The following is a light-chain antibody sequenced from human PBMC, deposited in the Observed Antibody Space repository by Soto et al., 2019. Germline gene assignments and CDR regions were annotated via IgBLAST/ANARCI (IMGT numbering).Light chain of an antibody. CDR1: QSISDY. J-gene: IGKJ3*01. Sequence: DIQMTQSPSSLSASVGDRVAITCRATQSISDYLNWYQQKPGRALKLLIYGASNLQSGVPSRFSGSGSGTDFTLTISGVQPEAFGIYYCQQSYSSPVTFGPGTKVDVK. CDR3: QQSYSSPVT. CDR2: GAS. V-gene: IGKV1-39*01.